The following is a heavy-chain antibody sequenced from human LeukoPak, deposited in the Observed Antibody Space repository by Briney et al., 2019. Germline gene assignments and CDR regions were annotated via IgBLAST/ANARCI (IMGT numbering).Heavy chain of an antibody. V-gene: IGHV3-23*01. CDR1: GFTFSSYA. CDR3: ARGAPNYYDSSGYYKPFDY. D-gene: IGHD3-22*01. Sequence: GGSLRLSCAASGFTFSSYAMSWVRQAPGKGLEWVSAISGSGGSTYYADSVKGRFTISGDNSKNTLYLQMNSLRAEDTAVYYCARGAPNYYDSSGYYKPFDYWGQGTLVTVSS. J-gene: IGHJ4*02. CDR2: ISGSGGST.